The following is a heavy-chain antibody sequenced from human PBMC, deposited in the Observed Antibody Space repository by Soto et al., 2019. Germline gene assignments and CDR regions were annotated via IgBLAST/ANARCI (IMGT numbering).Heavy chain of an antibody. D-gene: IGHD1-26*01. Sequence: QVQLQESGPGLVKPSQTLSLTCTVSGGSISRGGYYWSWIRQHPGKGLEWIGYIYYSGSTYYNPSLKSRVTISVGPSKNQFSLKLSSVTAADTAVYYCAGIYSGSPGGTLRYWGQGTLVTVSS. J-gene: IGHJ4*02. CDR3: AGIYSGSPGGTLRY. CDR1: GGSISRGGYY. V-gene: IGHV4-31*03. CDR2: IYYSGST.